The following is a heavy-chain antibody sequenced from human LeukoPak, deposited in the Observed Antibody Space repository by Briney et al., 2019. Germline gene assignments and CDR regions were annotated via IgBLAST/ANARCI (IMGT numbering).Heavy chain of an antibody. Sequence: SETLSLTCAVYGGSFSGYYWSWIRQPPGKGLEWIGEINHSGSTNYNPSLKSRVTISVDTSKNQFSLNLSSVTAADTAVYCCARQEIGLRSFDPWGQGTLVTVSS. J-gene: IGHJ5*02. CDR1: GGSFSGYY. CDR2: INHSGST. CDR3: ARQEIGLRSFDP. V-gene: IGHV4-34*01. D-gene: IGHD3/OR15-3a*01.